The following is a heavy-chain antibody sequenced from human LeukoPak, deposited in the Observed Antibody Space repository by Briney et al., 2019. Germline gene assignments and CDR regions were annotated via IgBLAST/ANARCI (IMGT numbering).Heavy chain of an antibody. V-gene: IGHV1-69*06. CDR2: IIPIFGTA. CDR3: ATLYYYDSSGYTFDY. J-gene: IGHJ4*02. Sequence: SVTVSCKASGGTFSSYAISWVRQAPGQGLEWMGGIIPIFGTANYAQKFQGRVTITADKSTSTAYMELSSLRSEDTAVYYCATLYYYDSSGYTFDYWGQGTLVIVSS. D-gene: IGHD3-22*01. CDR1: GGTFSSYA.